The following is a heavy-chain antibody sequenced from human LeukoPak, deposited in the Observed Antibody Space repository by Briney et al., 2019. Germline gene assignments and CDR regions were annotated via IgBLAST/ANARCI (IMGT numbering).Heavy chain of an antibody. D-gene: IGHD3-22*01. CDR1: GASISSSY. V-gene: IGHV4-59*01. Sequence: SETLSLTCTVSGASISSSYWSWIRQPPGKALEFIGYIYYYGSTNYNPSLKSRATISLDTSKSHFSLNLSSVTAADTAVYYCAKVASGYPQDYYMDVWGKGTTVTVSS. CDR3: AKVASGYPQDYYMDV. J-gene: IGHJ6*03. CDR2: IYYYGST.